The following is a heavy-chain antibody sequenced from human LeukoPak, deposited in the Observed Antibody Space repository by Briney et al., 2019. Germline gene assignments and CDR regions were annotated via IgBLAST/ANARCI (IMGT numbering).Heavy chain of an antibody. CDR2: INTKTDGATT. CDR3: TTEFWYYFNN. D-gene: IGHD3-3*01. CDR1: GFTFSGTW. Sequence: GGSLRLSCAGSGFTFSGTWLNWVRQAPGQGLEWVARINTKTDGATTTYGAPVKGRFTISRDDSKSTLYLDMNSLKTEDTAEYSCTTEFWYYFNNWGQGTLVTVSS. J-gene: IGHJ4*02. V-gene: IGHV3-15*01.